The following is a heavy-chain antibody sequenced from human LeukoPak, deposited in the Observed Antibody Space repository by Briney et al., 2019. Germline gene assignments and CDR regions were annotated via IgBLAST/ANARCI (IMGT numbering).Heavy chain of an antibody. CDR2: INPNSGGT. Sequence: ASVKVSCKASGYTFTGYYMHWVRHAPGQGLERMGWINPNSGGTNYAQKFQGRVTMTRDTSISTAYMELNRLRSDDTAVYYCARDRDYGSGIFDYWGQGTLVTVSS. CDR3: ARDRDYGSGIFDY. D-gene: IGHD3-10*01. J-gene: IGHJ4*02. V-gene: IGHV1-2*02. CDR1: GYTFTGYY.